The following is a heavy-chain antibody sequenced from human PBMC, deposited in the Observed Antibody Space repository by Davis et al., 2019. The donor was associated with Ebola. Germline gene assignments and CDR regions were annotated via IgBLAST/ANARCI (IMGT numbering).Heavy chain of an antibody. CDR1: GFTFSSYS. CDR2: ISSSSSYI. CDR3: ARDGGRDSWD. V-gene: IGHV3-21*01. D-gene: IGHD6-13*01. Sequence: GESLKISCAASGFTFSSYSMNWVRQAPGKGLEWVSSISSSSSYIYYADSVKGRFTISRDNSKNTLYLQMNSLRAEDTAVYYCARDGGRDSWDWGQGTLVTVSS. J-gene: IGHJ4*02.